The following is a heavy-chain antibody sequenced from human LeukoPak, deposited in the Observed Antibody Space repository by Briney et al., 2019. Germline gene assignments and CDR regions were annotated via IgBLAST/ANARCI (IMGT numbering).Heavy chain of an antibody. V-gene: IGHV1-2*02. CDR3: ARTTVTPRLNDAFDI. D-gene: IGHD4-17*01. Sequence: EASVTVSCKASGYTFTGYYMHWVRQAPGQGLEWMGWINPNSGGTNYAQKFQGRVTMTRDTSISTAYMGLSRLRSDDTAVYYCARTTVTPRLNDAFDIWGQGTMVTVSS. CDR1: GYTFTGYY. J-gene: IGHJ3*02. CDR2: INPNSGGT.